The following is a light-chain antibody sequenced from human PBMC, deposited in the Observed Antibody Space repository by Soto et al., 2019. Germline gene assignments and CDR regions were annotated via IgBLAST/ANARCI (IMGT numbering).Light chain of an antibody. J-gene: IGLJ1*01. CDR2: EVS. CDR1: SSDVGGYNY. V-gene: IGLV2-14*01. Sequence: QSALTQPASVSGSPGQSITISCTETSSDVGGYNYVSWFQHHPGKAPKLIIYEVSYRPSGVSNRFSGSKSGDTASLTISGLQAEDEADYYCSSFTNTITRYAFGTGTKLTV. CDR3: SSFTNTITRYA.